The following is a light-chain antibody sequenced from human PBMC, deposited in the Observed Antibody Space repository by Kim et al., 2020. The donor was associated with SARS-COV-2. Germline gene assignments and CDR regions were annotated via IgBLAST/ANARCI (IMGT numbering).Light chain of an antibody. CDR1: QSISSW. V-gene: IGKV1-5*03. CDR3: QQYNSYPWT. J-gene: IGKJ1*01. CDR2: KTS. Sequence: DIEMTQSPSTLSASIGDRVTITCRASQSISSWLAWYQQKPGKAPNLLIYKTSNLKSGVPSRFSGSGSGTEFTLTISSLQPDDFATYYCQQYNSYPWTFGQGTKVDI.